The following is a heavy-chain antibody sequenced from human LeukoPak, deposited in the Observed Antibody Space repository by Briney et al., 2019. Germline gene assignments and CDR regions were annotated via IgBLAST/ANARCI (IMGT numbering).Heavy chain of an antibody. D-gene: IGHD3-10*01. V-gene: IGHV1-69*13. CDR3: ARGGNDYYGSGSYGTLGIPDDY. J-gene: IGHJ4*02. CDR1: GGTFSSYA. Sequence: SVKVSCKASGGTFSSYAISWVRQAPGQGLEWMGGIIPIFGTANYAQKFQGRVTITADESTSTAYMELSSLRSEDTAVYYCARGGNDYYGSGSYGTLGIPDDYWGQGTLVTVSS. CDR2: IIPIFGTA.